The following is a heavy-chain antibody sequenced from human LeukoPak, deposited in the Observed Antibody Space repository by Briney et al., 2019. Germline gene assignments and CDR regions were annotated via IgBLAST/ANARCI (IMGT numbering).Heavy chain of an antibody. CDR1: GGSFSGYY. V-gene: IGHV4-34*01. Sequence: SETLSLTSAVYGGSFSGYYWSWIRQPPGKGLEWIGEINHSGSTNYNPSLKSRVTISVDTSKNQFSLKLSSVTAADTAVYYCARELAAAGLKNGAFDIWGQGTMVTVSS. D-gene: IGHD6-13*01. CDR2: INHSGST. J-gene: IGHJ3*02. CDR3: ARELAAAGLKNGAFDI.